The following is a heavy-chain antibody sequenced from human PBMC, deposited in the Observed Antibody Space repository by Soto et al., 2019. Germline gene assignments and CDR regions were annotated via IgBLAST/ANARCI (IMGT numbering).Heavy chain of an antibody. CDR2: ISHSGRT. J-gene: IGHJ6*02. CDR1: GDSISGTYW. CDR3: ARVMPAYGMDV. Sequence: QVQLQESGPGLVKPSGTLSLTCTVSGDSISGTYWWRWVRQPPGKGLEWIGEISHSGRTTYNPSLTSPVVMSVEKSPNHCSLKVISVTAAATAVYYCARVMPAYGMDVWGHGTTVTVS. D-gene: IGHD2-2*01. V-gene: IGHV4-4*02.